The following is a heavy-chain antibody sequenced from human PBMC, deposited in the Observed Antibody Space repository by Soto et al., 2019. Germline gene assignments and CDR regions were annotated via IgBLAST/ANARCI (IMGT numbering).Heavy chain of an antibody. CDR2: IDPSDSNA. CDR1: GYSFTSYW. V-gene: IGHV5-10-1*01. D-gene: IGHD3-16*01. J-gene: IGHJ6*02. Sequence: GESLKISCKGSGYSFTSYWITWVRQMPGKGLEWIGRIDPSDSNANYSPSFQGHVTISVDKSISTAYLQCSSLKGADTAMYYCARGQYIHGWRAYDYGMDVWGQGTTVTVSS. CDR3: ARGQYIHGWRAYDYGMDV.